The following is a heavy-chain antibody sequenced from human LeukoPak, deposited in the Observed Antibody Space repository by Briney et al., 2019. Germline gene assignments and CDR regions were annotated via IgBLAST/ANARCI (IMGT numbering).Heavy chain of an antibody. V-gene: IGHV4-34*01. D-gene: IGHD3-10*01. Sequence: SGTLSLTCAVYGGSFSGYYWSWIRQPPGKGLEWIGEINHSGSTNYNPSLKSRVTISVDTSKNQFSLKLSSVTAADTAVYYCARVLVRSVYYYGSGTPPWFDPWGQGTLVTVSS. CDR1: GGSFSGYY. CDR3: ARVLVRSVYYYGSGTPPWFDP. CDR2: INHSGST. J-gene: IGHJ5*02.